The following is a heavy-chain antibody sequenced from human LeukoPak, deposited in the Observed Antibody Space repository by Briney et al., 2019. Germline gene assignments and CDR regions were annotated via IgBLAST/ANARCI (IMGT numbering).Heavy chain of an antibody. Sequence: GGSLRLSCAASGFTFSNYEMNWVRQAPGKGLQWVSSISSSSSYISYADSVKGRFTISRDNAKNSLYLQMNSLRAEDTAVYYCAREFHYYDSSGYYEGIDWFDPWGQGTLVTVSS. J-gene: IGHJ5*02. V-gene: IGHV3-21*01. CDR1: GFTFSNYE. CDR3: AREFHYYDSSGYYEGIDWFDP. CDR2: ISSSSSYI. D-gene: IGHD3-22*01.